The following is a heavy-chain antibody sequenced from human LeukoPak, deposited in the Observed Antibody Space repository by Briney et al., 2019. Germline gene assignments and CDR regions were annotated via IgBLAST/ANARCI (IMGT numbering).Heavy chain of an antibody. J-gene: IGHJ1*01. D-gene: IGHD2-21*02. Sequence: GGSLGLSCAASGFTFSSYFMHWVRQAPGKGLVWVSRVSSDGTYTEYADSVKGRFTISRDNAKDTLYLQVNSLRAEDMAVYYCAITVDCRATTDCYSYFHHWGQGTLVTVSS. CDR1: GFTFSSYF. CDR2: VSSDGTYT. V-gene: IGHV3-74*03. CDR3: AITVDCRATTDCYSYFHH.